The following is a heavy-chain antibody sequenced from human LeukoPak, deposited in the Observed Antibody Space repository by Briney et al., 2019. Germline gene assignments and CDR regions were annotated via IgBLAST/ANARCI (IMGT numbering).Heavy chain of an antibody. V-gene: IGHV3-7*01. D-gene: IGHD3-3*01. Sequence: PGGSLRLSCAASGFTFSSYWMSWVRQAPGRGLEWVANIKQDGSVEYYVDSLKGRFTISRDNVKNSLYLQMNSLTGEDTAVYYCARAPRPGIWSGYCEYWGQGTLVTVSS. CDR3: ARAPRPGIWSGYCEY. CDR2: IKQDGSVE. CDR1: GFTFSSYW. J-gene: IGHJ4*02.